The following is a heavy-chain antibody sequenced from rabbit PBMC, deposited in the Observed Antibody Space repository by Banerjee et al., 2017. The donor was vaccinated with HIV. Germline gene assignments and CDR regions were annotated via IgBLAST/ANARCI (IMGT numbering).Heavy chain of an antibody. V-gene: IGHV1S45*01. J-gene: IGHJ4*01. D-gene: IGHD4-1*01. CDR1: GFSFSNKYV. CDR3: ARDMAGLIGWNFNL. CDR2: INSSSRNV. Sequence: QEQLEESGGDLVKPEGSLTLTCTASGFSFSNKYVMCWVRQAPGKGLEWIGCINSSSRNVVYVSWAVGRFASTKTSASTVTLQRTSQTAADTATYFCARDMAGLIGWNFNLWGPGTLVTVS.